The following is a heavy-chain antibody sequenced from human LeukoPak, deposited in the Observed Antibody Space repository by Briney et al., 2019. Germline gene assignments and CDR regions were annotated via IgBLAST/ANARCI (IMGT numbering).Heavy chain of an antibody. J-gene: IGHJ4*02. V-gene: IGHV3-23*01. CDR3: AKSGLRFLEWLSLDY. D-gene: IGHD3-3*01. Sequence: GGSLRLSCAASGFTFSSYAMSWVRQAPGKGLEWVSAISGSGGSTYYADSVKGRFTISRDNSKNTLYLQMNSLRAEDTAVYYCAKSGLRFLEWLSLDYWGQGTLVTVSS. CDR1: GFTFSSYA. CDR2: ISGSGGST.